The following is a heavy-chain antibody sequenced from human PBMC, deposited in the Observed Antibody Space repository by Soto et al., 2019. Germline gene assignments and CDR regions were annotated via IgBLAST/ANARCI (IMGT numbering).Heavy chain of an antibody. CDR1: GGTFSSYA. CDR2: IIPIFGTA. V-gene: IGHV1-69*06. J-gene: IGHJ4*02. CDR3: ERLPPGLDYYDSSGYYSSGFDY. D-gene: IGHD3-22*01. Sequence: QVQLVQSGAEVKKPGSSVKVSCKASGGTFSSYAISWVRQAPGEGLDWKGGIIPIFGTANYAQKFQGRVTINTDKFTSTAYIELNSQRSEDTAVYYCERLPPGLDYYDSSGYYSSGFDYRRQGTLVTVTS.